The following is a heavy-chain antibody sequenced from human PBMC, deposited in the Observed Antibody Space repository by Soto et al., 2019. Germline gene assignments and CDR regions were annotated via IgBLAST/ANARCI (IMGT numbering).Heavy chain of an antibody. D-gene: IGHD6-6*01. J-gene: IGHJ6*02. CDR1: GFTFSSYG. V-gene: IGHV3-30*18. CDR3: AKVRGSSSRYYYGMDV. CDR2: ISYDGSNK. Sequence: QVQLVESGGGVVQPGRSLRLSCAASGFTFSSYGMHWVRQAPGKGLEWVAVISYDGSNKYYADSVKGRFTISRDNSKNTLYLQLSSLRAEDTAVYYCAKVRGSSSRYYYGMDVWGQGTTVTVSS.